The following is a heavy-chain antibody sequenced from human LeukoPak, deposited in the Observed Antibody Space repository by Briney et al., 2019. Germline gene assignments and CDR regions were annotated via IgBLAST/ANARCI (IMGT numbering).Heavy chain of an antibody. J-gene: IGHJ4*02. D-gene: IGHD6-13*01. CDR3: ASMTYSRSFDY. Sequence: SETLSLTCTVSGGSISRDYWSWIRQPPGKGLEWIGYIYYTGSTNYNPSLKSRVTISVDTSKNQFSLKLSSVTAADTALYYCASMTYSRSFDYWGQGTLVTVSS. CDR1: GGSISRDY. V-gene: IGHV4-59*12. CDR2: IYYTGST.